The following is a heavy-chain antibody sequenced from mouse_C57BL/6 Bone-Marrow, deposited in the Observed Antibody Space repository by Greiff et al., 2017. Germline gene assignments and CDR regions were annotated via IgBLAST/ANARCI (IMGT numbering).Heavy chain of an antibody. CDR1: GFSLTSSA. V-gene: IGHV2-9-1*01. D-gene: IGHD1-1*01. Sequence: VQVVESGPGLVAPSQSLSITCPVSGFSLTSSAISLVRQPPGKGLEWLGVLWTGGGTNYNSALKSRLSISKDNSKSQVFLKMNSLQTDDTARYYCDRSYGSTYYCDKRGKGTTITAST. CDR3: DRSYGSTYYCDK. CDR2: LWTGGGT. J-gene: IGHJ2*01.